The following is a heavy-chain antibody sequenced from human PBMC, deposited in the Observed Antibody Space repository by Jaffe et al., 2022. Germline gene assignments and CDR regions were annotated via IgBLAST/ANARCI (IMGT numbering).Heavy chain of an antibody. CDR1: GGSISSGSYY. CDR2: IYTSGST. V-gene: IGHV4-61*02. CDR3: AREVYCSGGSCARYFDY. Sequence: QVQLQESGPGLVKPSQTLSLTCTVSGGSISSGSYYWSWIRQPAGKGLEWIGRIYTSGSTNYNPSLKSRVTISVDTSKNQFSLKLSSVTAADTAVYYCAREVYCSGGSCARYFDYWGQGTLVTVSS. J-gene: IGHJ4*02. D-gene: IGHD2-15*01.